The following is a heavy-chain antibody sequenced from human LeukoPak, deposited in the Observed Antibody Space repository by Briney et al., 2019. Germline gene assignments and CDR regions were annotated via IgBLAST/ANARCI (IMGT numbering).Heavy chain of an antibody. V-gene: IGHV3-23*01. CDR2: ISGSGGST. J-gene: IGHJ5*02. D-gene: IGHD4-17*01. CDR3: ETSYGDYFNWFDP. Sequence: GGSLRLSCAASGFTFSSYGMSWVRQAPGKGLEWVSAISGSGGSTYYADSVKGRFTISRDNSKNTLYLQMNSLRAEDTAVYYCETSYGDYFNWFDPWGQGTLVTVSS. CDR1: GFTFSSYG.